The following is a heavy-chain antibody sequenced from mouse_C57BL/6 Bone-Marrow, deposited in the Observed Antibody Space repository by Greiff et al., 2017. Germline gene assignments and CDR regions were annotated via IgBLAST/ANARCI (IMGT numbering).Heavy chain of an antibody. CDR1: GFNIKNTY. V-gene: IGHV14-3*01. D-gene: IGHD1-1*01. Sequence: EVQLQQSVAELVRPGASVKLSCTASGFNIKNTYMHWVKQRPEQGLEWIGRIDPANGTTKYAPKFQGKATITADTSSNTAYLQLSSLTSEDTAIYYCALFITTVVEYFDVWGTGTTVTVSS. CDR2: IDPANGTT. J-gene: IGHJ1*03. CDR3: ALFITTVVEYFDV.